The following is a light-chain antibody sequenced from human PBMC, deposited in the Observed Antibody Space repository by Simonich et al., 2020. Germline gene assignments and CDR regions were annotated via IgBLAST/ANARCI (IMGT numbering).Light chain of an antibody. Sequence: NFMLTQPHSVSESPGKTVTISCTRSSGSIASNYVQWYQQLPGSAPTTVIYEDNQRPSGVPDRFSCSIDSSSNSASLTISGLKTEDEADYYCQSYDSSSWVFGGGTKLTVL. J-gene: IGLJ3*02. CDR1: SGSIASNY. V-gene: IGLV6-57*03. CDR2: EDN. CDR3: QSYDSSSWV.